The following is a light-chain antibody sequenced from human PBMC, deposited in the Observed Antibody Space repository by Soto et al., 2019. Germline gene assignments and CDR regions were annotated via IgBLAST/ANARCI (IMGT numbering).Light chain of an antibody. CDR1: QSVSSY. Sequence: EVVLTQSPATLSLSPGERATLSCRASQSVSSYLAWYQQKPGQAPRLLIYDVSNRATGIPARFSGSGSGTDFTLTISSLEPEDFAVYYCQHRSHWPWTFGQGTKVEIK. CDR3: QHRSHWPWT. V-gene: IGKV3-11*01. J-gene: IGKJ1*01. CDR2: DVS.